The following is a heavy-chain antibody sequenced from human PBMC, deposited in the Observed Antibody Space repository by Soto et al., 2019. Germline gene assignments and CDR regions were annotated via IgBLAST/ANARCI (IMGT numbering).Heavy chain of an antibody. CDR3: ARGLYDFWSGYYFDY. J-gene: IGHJ4*02. CDR2: IYYSGST. D-gene: IGHD3-3*01. CDR1: GGSISSHY. Sequence: SETLSLTCTVSGGSISSHYWSWIRQPPGKGLEWIGYIYYSGSTNYNPSLKSRVTISVDTSKNQFSLQLSSVTAADTAVYYCARGLYDFWSGYYFDYWGQGTLVTVSS. V-gene: IGHV4-59*11.